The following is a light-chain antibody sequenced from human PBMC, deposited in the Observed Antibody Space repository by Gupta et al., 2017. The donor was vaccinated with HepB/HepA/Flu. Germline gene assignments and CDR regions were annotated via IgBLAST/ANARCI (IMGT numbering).Light chain of an antibody. CDR2: GAS. J-gene: IGKJ1*01. V-gene: IGKV1-6*01. CDR1: QGIRTD. Sequence: AIQMTQSPSSMSASVGDRVTITCRASQGIRTDLAWYQQKAGKAPKLLIYGASSLQNGVPSRFSGSGSGTDFTLTISGLHPEDVASYYCLKDYSDPRTFGQGTXVDI. CDR3: LKDYSDPRT.